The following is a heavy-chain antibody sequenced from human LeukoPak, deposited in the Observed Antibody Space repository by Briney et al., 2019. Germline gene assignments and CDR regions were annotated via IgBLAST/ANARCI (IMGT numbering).Heavy chain of an antibody. V-gene: IGHV3-21*01. CDR3: ARDHYDFWSGYFYGMDV. Sequence: PGGSLRLSCAASGFTFSSYSMNWVRQAPGKGLEWVSSISSSSSYIYYADSVKGRFTISRDNAKNSLYLQMNSLRAEDTAVYYCARDHYDFWSGYFYGMDVWGQGTTVTVSS. CDR2: ISSSSSYI. J-gene: IGHJ6*02. CDR1: GFTFSSYS. D-gene: IGHD3-3*01.